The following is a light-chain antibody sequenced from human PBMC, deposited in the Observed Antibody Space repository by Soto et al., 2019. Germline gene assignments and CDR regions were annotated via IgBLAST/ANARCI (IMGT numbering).Light chain of an antibody. CDR1: QTISSY. CDR2: GAF. CDR3: QQSYSTPTT. Sequence: DIQMTQSPSSLSASVGDRVTITCRAGQTISSYLNWYQQNPGKAPKLLIYGAFSLQSGVPSRVSGSGSGTAFTLTISSLQPEDFATYYCQQSYSTPTTFGQGTKVDIK. J-gene: IGKJ1*01. V-gene: IGKV1-39*01.